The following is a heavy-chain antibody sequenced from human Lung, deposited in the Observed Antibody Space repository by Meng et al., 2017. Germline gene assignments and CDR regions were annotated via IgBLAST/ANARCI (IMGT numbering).Heavy chain of an antibody. Sequence: QGRLVRSGGEVKKPGASVKVSCKPSGYNFPDYWLHWVRRAPGQGLEWMGRIDPKSGDTHYAQRFQGRVTMTGDTSISTAYMELSGLRSDDTAMYYCARDEDISAAGKLFGDYWGQGTLVTVSS. J-gene: IGHJ4*02. CDR1: GYNFPDYW. D-gene: IGHD6-13*01. CDR3: ARDEDISAAGKLFGDY. CDR2: IDPKSGDT. V-gene: IGHV1-2*06.